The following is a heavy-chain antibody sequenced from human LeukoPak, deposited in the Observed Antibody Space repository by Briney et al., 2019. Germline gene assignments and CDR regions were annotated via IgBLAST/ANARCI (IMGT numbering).Heavy chain of an antibody. J-gene: IGHJ3*02. CDR3: ARRWQYSSSSRGAFDI. Sequence: PSETLSLTCTVSGGSISSYYWSWLRQPPGKGLEWIGYISYSGSTNYNPSLKSRVTISVDTSKNQFSLKLSSVTAADTAVYYCARRWQYSSSSRGAFDIWGQGTMVTVSS. D-gene: IGHD6-6*01. CDR1: GGSISSYY. V-gene: IGHV4-59*01. CDR2: ISYSGST.